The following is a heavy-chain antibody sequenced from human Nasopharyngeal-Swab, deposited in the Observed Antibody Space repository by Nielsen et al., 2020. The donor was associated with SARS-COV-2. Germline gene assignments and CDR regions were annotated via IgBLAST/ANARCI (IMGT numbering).Heavy chain of an antibody. V-gene: IGHV3-9*01. CDR2: ISWNSGSI. CDR3: AKDIAETVTTTLNYGMDV. D-gene: IGHD4-17*01. CDR1: GFTFDDCA. Sequence: SLKISCAASGFTFDDCAMHWVRQAPGKGLEWVSGISWNSGSIGYADSVKGRFTISRDNAKNSLYLQMNSLRAEDTALYYCAKDIAETVTTTLNYGMDVWGQGTTVTVSS. J-gene: IGHJ6*02.